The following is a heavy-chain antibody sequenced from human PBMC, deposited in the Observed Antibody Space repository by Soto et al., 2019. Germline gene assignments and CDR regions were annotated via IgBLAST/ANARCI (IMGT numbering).Heavy chain of an antibody. Sequence: QVHLVQSGAEVKKPGASVKVSCKASGYTFTSYGITWVRQAPGQGLEWMGWISAHNGNTDYAQKLPGRVIVTRDTSTSPAYMALRSLKSDDTAVYYGARGRYGDYWGQGALVTVSS. V-gene: IGHV1-18*01. CDR1: GYTFTSYG. CDR3: ARGRYGDY. D-gene: IGHD1-1*01. J-gene: IGHJ4*02. CDR2: ISAHNGNT.